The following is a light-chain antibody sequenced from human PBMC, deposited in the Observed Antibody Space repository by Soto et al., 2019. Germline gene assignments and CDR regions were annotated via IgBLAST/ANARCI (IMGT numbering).Light chain of an antibody. Sequence: QLTQSPSSLSASVGDRVTIPCRASQGISNYLAWYQQTPGKAPNLLIYLASTLQGGVPSWCSGSGSVTDFRLTISLLPHEVVATYYWQYLNSSPLTFGGGTKVELK. CDR1: QGISNY. CDR2: LAS. CDR3: QYLNSSPLT. V-gene: IGKV1-9*01. J-gene: IGKJ4*01.